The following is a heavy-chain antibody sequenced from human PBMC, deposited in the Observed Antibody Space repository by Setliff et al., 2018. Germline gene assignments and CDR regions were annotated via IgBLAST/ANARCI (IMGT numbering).Heavy chain of an antibody. J-gene: IGHJ4*02. D-gene: IGHD3-9*01. V-gene: IGHV1-18*01. CDR1: GFTFKTYS. Sequence: ASVKVSCKASGFTFKTYSFSWIRQAPGQGLEWVGWISGYNGNTIYAQNFQGRVTMTTDASTNTAYMELRSLGSDDTAVYYCARSSGPRVVLAADFDYWGQGTLVTVSS. CDR3: ARSSGPRVVLAADFDY. CDR2: ISGYNGNT.